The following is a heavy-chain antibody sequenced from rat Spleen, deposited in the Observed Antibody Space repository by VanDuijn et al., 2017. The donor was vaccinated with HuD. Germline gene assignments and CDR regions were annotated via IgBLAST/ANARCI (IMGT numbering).Heavy chain of an antibody. CDR1: GFTFSDYV. V-gene: IGHV5-22*01. Sequence: EVQLVESGGGLVQPGRSLKLSCAASGFTFSDYVMAWVRQAPTKGLEWVASISYEGSSTYYGDSVKGRFTISRDNAKSTLYLQMSSLRSEDTAIYYCVGEEVGVRYWGQGVMVTVSS. CDR2: ISYEGSST. J-gene: IGHJ2*01. CDR3: VGEEVGVRY. D-gene: IGHD4-4*01.